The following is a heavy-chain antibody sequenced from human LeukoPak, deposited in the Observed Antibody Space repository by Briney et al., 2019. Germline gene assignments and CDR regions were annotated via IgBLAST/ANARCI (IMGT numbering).Heavy chain of an antibody. Sequence: PGGSLRLSCAASGFTFSDYYMSWIRQAPGKGLEWVSYISSSSSYTNYADSVKGRFTISRDNAKNSLYLQMNSLRGEDTAVYYCARSRSAAAGMNYWGQGTLVTVSP. CDR2: ISSSSSYT. J-gene: IGHJ4*02. D-gene: IGHD6-13*01. CDR1: GFTFSDYY. CDR3: ARSRSAAAGMNY. V-gene: IGHV3-11*03.